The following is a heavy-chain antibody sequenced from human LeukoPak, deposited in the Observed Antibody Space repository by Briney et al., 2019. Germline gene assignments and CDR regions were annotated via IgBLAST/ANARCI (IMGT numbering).Heavy chain of an antibody. CDR1: GGSFSPYY. V-gene: IGHV4-34*01. CDR3: ARGSGSYRRAGFDY. D-gene: IGHD1-26*01. Sequence: SETLSLTCAVYGGSFSPYYWSWIRQSPDKGLEWIGEINHSRSTNYNPSLKSRVTISVDTSKNQFSLKLTSVTAADTAVYYCARGSGSYRRAGFDYWGQGTLVTVSS. CDR2: INHSRST. J-gene: IGHJ4*02.